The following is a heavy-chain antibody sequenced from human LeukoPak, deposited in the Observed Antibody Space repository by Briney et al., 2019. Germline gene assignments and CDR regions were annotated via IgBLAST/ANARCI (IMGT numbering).Heavy chain of an antibody. CDR1: GGSFSGYY. J-gene: IGHJ6*03. V-gene: IGHV4-34*01. CDR3: ARGDCSSTICYSPMDV. CDR2: INHSGST. D-gene: IGHD2-2*01. Sequence: SETLSLTCAVYGGSFSGYYWSWIRQPPGKGLEWIGEINHSGSTNYNPSLKSRVTISVDTSKNQYSLKMSSVTAADTAVYYCARGDCSSTICYSPMDVWGKGTTVTVSS.